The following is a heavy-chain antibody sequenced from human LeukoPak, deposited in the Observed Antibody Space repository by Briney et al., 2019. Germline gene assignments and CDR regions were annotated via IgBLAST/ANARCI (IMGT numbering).Heavy chain of an antibody. Sequence: SETLSLTCAVYGGSFSGYYWSWIRQPPGKGLEWIGEINHSGSTNYNPSLKSRVTISVDTSKNQFSLKLSSVTAADTAVYYCARQEGGIVGPYWGQGTLVTVSS. V-gene: IGHV4-34*01. CDR2: INHSGST. D-gene: IGHD1-26*01. CDR3: ARQEGGIVGPY. CDR1: GGSFSGYY. J-gene: IGHJ4*02.